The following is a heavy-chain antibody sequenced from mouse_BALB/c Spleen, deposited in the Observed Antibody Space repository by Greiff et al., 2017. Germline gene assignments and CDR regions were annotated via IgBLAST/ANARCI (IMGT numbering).Heavy chain of an antibody. CDR3: ARSGYYRYKGAMDY. CDR2: ISYSGST. D-gene: IGHD2-14*01. Sequence: EVQLQESGPGLVKPSQSLSLTCTVTGYSITSDYAWNWIRQFPGNKLEWMGYISYSGSTSYNPSLKSRISITRDTSKNQFFLQLNSVTTEDTATYYCARSGYYRYKGAMDYWGQGTSVTVSS. CDR1: GYSITSDYA. J-gene: IGHJ4*01. V-gene: IGHV3-2*02.